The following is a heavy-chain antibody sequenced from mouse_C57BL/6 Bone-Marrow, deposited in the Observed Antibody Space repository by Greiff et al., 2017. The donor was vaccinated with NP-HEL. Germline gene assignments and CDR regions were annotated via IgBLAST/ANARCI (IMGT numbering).Heavy chain of an antibody. J-gene: IGHJ2*01. CDR2: IDPETGGT. V-gene: IGHV1-15*01. CDR1: GYTFTDYE. Sequence: VQLQHSGAELVRPGASVTLSCKASGYTFTDYEMHWVKQTPVHGLEWIGAIDPETGGTAYNQKFKGKAILTADKSSSTAYMELRSLTSEDSAVYYCTKGNPYYFDYWGQGTTLTVSS. D-gene: IGHD2-1*01. CDR3: TKGNPYYFDY.